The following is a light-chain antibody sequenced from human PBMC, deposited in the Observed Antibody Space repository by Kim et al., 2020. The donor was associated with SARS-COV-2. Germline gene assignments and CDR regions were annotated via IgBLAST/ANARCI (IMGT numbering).Light chain of an antibody. CDR2: VVS. Sequence: GRSSTISCTGTSSNVGGYRFVSWYQQHPGRVPKLMIYVVSERPSGVPDRFSGSKSGNTASLTISGLQAEDEAGYYCCSFADSYAWVFGGGAQLTVL. CDR3: CSFADSYAWV. J-gene: IGLJ3*02. CDR1: SSNVGGYRF. V-gene: IGLV2-11*01.